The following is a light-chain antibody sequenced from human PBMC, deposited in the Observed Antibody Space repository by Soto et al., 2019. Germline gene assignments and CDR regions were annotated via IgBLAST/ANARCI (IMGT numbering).Light chain of an antibody. J-gene: IGKJ4*01. Sequence: EVVVTQAPVTLALSPGERATLSCRTSQSVDIYVAWYQQKPGQPPRLLISDASNRAPGIPARFSGSGSGTDFTLTISSLEPEDFAVYYCQQRKYWPPLTFGGGTKVEIK. CDR1: QSVDIY. V-gene: IGKV3-11*01. CDR3: QQRKYWPPLT. CDR2: DAS.